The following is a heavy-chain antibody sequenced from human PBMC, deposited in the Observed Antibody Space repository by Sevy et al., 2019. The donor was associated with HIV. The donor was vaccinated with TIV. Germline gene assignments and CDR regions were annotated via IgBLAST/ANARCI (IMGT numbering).Heavy chain of an antibody. D-gene: IGHD3-22*01. CDR1: GGSISSYY. V-gene: IGHV4-59*01. J-gene: IGHJ4*02. CDR3: ARANPYTYYYDSSGYYSYYFDY. CDR2: IYYSGST. Sequence: SEALSLTCTVSGGSISSYYWSWIRQPPGKGLEWIGYIYYSGSTNYNPSLKSRVTISVDTSKNQFSLKLSSVTAADTAVYYCARANPYTYYYDSSGYYSYYFDYWGQGPLVTVSS.